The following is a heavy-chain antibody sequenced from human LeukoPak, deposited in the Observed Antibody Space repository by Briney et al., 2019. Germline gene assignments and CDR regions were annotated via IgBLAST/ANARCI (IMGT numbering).Heavy chain of an antibody. J-gene: IGHJ4*02. D-gene: IGHD3-22*01. CDR2: IKQTGSEK. CDR3: ARGRGYYDTSGAFDY. Sequence: LGGSLRLSCAASGFTFSSYWMSWVRQVPGKGLEWVANIKQTGSEKFYVDSVKGRFTISRDNAKNSLYLQMNSLRAEDTAAYYCARGRGYYDTSGAFDYWGQGTLVTVSS. CDR1: GFTFSSYW. V-gene: IGHV3-7*04.